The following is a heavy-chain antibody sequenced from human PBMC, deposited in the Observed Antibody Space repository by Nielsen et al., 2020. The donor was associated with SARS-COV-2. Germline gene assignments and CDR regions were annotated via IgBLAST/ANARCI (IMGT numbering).Heavy chain of an antibody. J-gene: IGHJ6*02. CDR3: ARDPYYDYVWGSYRYTDYYYGMDV. CDR1: GFTFSSYA. D-gene: IGHD3-16*02. Sequence: GESLKISCAASGFTFSSYAMSWVRQAPGKGLEWVSSISSSSSYIYYADSVKGRFTISRDNAKNTLYLQMNSLRAEDTAVYYCARDPYYDYVWGSYRYTDYYYGMDVWGQGTTVTVSS. V-gene: IGHV3-21*01. CDR2: ISSSSSYI.